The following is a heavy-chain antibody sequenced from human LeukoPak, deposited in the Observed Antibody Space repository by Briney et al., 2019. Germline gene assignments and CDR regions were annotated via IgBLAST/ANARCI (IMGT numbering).Heavy chain of an antibody. V-gene: IGHV3-66*01. CDR1: GFTVSSNY. CDR3: ASRTEGYCSGGSCFDFDY. CDR2: IYSGGST. J-gene: IGHJ4*02. Sequence: GGSLRLSCAASGFTVSSNYMSWVRQAPGKGLEWVSVIYSGGSTYYADSVKGRFTISRDNSKNTLYLQMNSLRAEDAAVYYCASRTEGYCSGGSCFDFDYWGQGTLVTVSS. D-gene: IGHD2-15*01.